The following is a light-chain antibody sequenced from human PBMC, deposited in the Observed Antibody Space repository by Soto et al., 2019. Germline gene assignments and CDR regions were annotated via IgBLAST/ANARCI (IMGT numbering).Light chain of an antibody. CDR2: DAS. Sequence: DIQMTQSPSTLSAFVGDRVTITCRASQSISGWLAWYQQKPGKAPNLLISDASSLESGVPSRFSGSGSGTEFTLTISSLQTDDFATYYCKQYDSYPLTFGGGTKVEIK. CDR1: QSISGW. CDR3: KQYDSYPLT. V-gene: IGKV1-5*01. J-gene: IGKJ4*01.